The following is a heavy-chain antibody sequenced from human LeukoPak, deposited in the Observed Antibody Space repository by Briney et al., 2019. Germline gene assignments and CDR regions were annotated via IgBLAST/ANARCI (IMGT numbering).Heavy chain of an antibody. D-gene: IGHD1-1*01. CDR1: GYLFVMYS. CDR3: ARPLLEGLKFGTTPFDY. J-gene: IGHJ4*02. CDR2: IGAANDNA. Sequence: ASVPVSCKASGYLFVMYSIHWLRQAPGQSLEWMGAIGAANDNARYSQTSQGRVTISSDSSEQTVYMELSSLRFDDTAVYFCARPLLEGLKFGTTPFDYWGQGTRVTVSS. V-gene: IGHV1-3*01.